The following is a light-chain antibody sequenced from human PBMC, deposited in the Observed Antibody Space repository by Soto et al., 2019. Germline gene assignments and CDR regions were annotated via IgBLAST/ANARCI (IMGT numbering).Light chain of an antibody. CDR1: QAINNY. J-gene: IGKJ4*01. V-gene: IGKV1-27*01. CDR2: AAS. CDR3: QKYDIAART. Sequence: DTQMTQSPSSLSASLGDRVTITCRARQAINNYLAWYQQRPGKVPKLLIYAASTLQSGAPSRFSGSGSGTDFTLTISSMQPEDVATYYCQKYDIAARTFGGGNRVEIK.